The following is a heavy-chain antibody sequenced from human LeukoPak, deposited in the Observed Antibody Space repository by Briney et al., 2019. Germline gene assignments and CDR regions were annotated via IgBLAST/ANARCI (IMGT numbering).Heavy chain of an antibody. CDR3: ARVLTEYSSSSLWFDP. D-gene: IGHD6-6*01. V-gene: IGHV1-18*01. CDR2: ISAYNGNT. J-gene: IGHJ5*02. CDR1: GYTFTSYG. Sequence: ASVKASCKASGYTFTSYGISWVRQAPGQGLEWMGWISAYNGNTNYAQKLQGRVTMTTDTSTSTAYMELRSLRSDDTAVYYCARVLTEYSSSSLWFDPWGQGTLVTVSS.